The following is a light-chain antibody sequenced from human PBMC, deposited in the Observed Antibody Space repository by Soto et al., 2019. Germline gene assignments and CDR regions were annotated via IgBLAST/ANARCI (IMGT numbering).Light chain of an antibody. J-gene: IGKJ3*01. CDR2: GAS. CDR3: QQYASSLLT. CDR1: QSVSSSY. Sequence: EIVLTQSPGTLSLSPGERATLSCRASQSVSSSYLAWYQQKPGQAPRLLIYGASSRATGIPDRFSGSGSGTDFTLTISRLEPEDFAVYYCQQYASSLLTFGHGPKVDIK. V-gene: IGKV3-20*01.